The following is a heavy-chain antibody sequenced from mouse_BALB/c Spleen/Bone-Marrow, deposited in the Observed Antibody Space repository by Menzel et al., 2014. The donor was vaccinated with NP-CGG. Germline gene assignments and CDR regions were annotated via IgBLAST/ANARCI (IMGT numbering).Heavy chain of an antibody. CDR3: ARGYSNNYAMDY. D-gene: IGHD2-5*01. V-gene: IGHV1S137*01. Sequence: QVQLQQSGAELVRPGVSVKISCKGSGYTFTDYGMHWVKQSHAESLEWIGVINTYFGDISYNQKFKGKATIAVDKTSRTVYMELARLTAEDSAIYYCARGYSNNYAMDYWGQGTSVTVSS. J-gene: IGHJ4*01. CDR2: INTYFGDI. CDR1: GYTFTDYG.